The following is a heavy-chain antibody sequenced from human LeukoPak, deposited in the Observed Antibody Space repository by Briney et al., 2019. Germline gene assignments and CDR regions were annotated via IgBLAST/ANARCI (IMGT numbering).Heavy chain of an antibody. CDR1: GASFNSDDQY. J-gene: IGHJ4*02. D-gene: IGHD3-22*01. CDR2: IHPSGML. V-gene: IGHV4-31*03. Sequence: SETLSLTCTVSGASFNSDDQYWNWIRQSPGKGLEWIGSIHPSGMLYNNPSLESRVTMSRDTSKDQFSLNLNSVTAADTAVYFCSRGLDSRKLGYRGQGILVTVSS. CDR3: SRGLDSRKLGY.